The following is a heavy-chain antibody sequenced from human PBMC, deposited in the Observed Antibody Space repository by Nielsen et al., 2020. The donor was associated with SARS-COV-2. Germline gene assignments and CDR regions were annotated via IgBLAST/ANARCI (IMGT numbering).Heavy chain of an antibody. V-gene: IGHV3-30*03. Sequence: GESLKISCADSGFPFSSYGMHWVRQAPGRGLEWVAVISYDGTNEHYADSVKGRFIVSRDNPKNTMYLQMNSLRPEDTAVYYCVIILNYYDSTDYADGPFDTWGQGTMVTVSS. CDR3: VIILNYYDSTDYADGPFDT. J-gene: IGHJ3*02. D-gene: IGHD3-22*01. CDR1: GFPFSSYG. CDR2: ISYDGTNE.